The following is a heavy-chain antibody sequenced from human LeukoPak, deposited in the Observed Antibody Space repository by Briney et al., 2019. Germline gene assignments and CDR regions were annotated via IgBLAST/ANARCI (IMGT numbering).Heavy chain of an antibody. D-gene: IGHD1-14*01. CDR3: ARSNQADDY. J-gene: IGHJ4*02. CDR2: INPGGSSI. V-gene: IGHV3-74*01. Sequence: PGGSLRLSCAASGFTFSSYWMHWVRQVPGKGQAWVARINPGGSSITYADSVKGRFTISRDNAKNTLYLQMDSLRAEDTGVYYCARSNQADDYWGQGTLVTVSS. CDR1: GFTFSSYW.